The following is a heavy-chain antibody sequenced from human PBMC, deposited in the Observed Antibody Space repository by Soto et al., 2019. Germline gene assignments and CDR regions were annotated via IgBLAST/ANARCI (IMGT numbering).Heavy chain of an antibody. CDR1: GFTFSSCG. J-gene: IGHJ4*02. D-gene: IGHD4-17*01. V-gene: IGHV3-33*01. CDR3: ARDSPTVAGFDY. Sequence: QVQLVESGGGVVQPGRSLRLSCAASGFTFSSCGMHWVRQAPGKGLEWVAVLWSDGSYKYYADSVKGRFTISRDNSQNTLFLLIHTLRAEDTAIYYCARDSPTVAGFDYWGQGTLVTVSS. CDR2: LWSDGSYK.